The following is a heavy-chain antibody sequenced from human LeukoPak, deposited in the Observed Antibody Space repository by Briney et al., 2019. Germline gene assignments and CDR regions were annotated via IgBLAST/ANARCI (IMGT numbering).Heavy chain of an antibody. CDR3: ARAGSSSWYSNRFDP. CDR2: INSDGSST. D-gene: IGHD6-13*01. CDR1: GFTFSSYW. Sequence: GGSLRLSCAASGFTFSSYWMHWVRQAPGKGLVWVSRINSDGSSTSYADSVKGRFTISRDNAKNTLYLQMNSLRAEDTAVYHCARAGSSSWYSNRFDPWGQGTLVTVSS. J-gene: IGHJ5*02. V-gene: IGHV3-74*01.